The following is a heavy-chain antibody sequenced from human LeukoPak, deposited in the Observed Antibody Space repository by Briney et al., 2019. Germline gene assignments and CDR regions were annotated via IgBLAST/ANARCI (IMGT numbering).Heavy chain of an antibody. J-gene: IGHJ5*02. CDR2: FDPEDGET. V-gene: IGHV1-24*01. Sequence: ASVKVSCKVSGYTLTELSMHWVRQAPGKGLEWMGGFDPEDGETIYAQKFQGRVAMTRDTSTSTVYMELSSLRSGDTAVYYCAIERGITGTTLFDPWGQGTLVTVSS. D-gene: IGHD1-7*01. CDR3: AIERGITGTTLFDP. CDR1: GYTLTELS.